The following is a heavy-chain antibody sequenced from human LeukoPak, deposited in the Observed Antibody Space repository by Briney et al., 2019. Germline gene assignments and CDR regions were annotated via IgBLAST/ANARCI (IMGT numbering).Heavy chain of an antibody. D-gene: IGHD3-22*01. CDR1: GFAFSSYA. CDR3: AKLITMIVVVFDY. V-gene: IGHV3-23*01. CDR2: ISGSGGST. Sequence: GSLRLSCAASGFAFSSYAMSWVRQAPGKGLEWVSAISGSGGSTYYADSVKGRFTISRDNSKNTLYLQMNSLRAEDTAVYYCAKLITMIVVVFDYWGQGTLVTVSS. J-gene: IGHJ4*02.